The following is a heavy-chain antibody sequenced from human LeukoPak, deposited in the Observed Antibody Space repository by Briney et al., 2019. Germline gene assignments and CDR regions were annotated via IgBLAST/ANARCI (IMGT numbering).Heavy chain of an antibody. CDR3: ARSRGYSYGNFDY. D-gene: IGHD5-18*01. V-gene: IGHV3-23*01. Sequence: GGSLRLSCAASGFTFSSYAMSWVRQAPGKGREWVSAITTSGASTYYAGSVKGRFTISRDNSETTPYLQMNSLRAEGTAVYYCARSRGYSYGNFDYWGQGTLVTVSS. CDR1: GFTFSSYA. CDR2: ITTSGAST. J-gene: IGHJ4*02.